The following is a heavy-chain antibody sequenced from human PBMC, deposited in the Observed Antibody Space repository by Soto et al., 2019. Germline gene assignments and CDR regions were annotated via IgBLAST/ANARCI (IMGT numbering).Heavy chain of an antibody. Sequence: SETLSLTCTVSGGSISSYYWSCIRQPPGKGLEWIGYIYYSGSTNYNPSLKSRVTISVDTSKNQFSLKLSSVTAADTAVYYCARSPYYSNFDYWGQGTLVTVSS. CDR2: IYYSGST. J-gene: IGHJ4*02. CDR3: ARSPYYSNFDY. CDR1: GGSISSYY. D-gene: IGHD4-4*01. V-gene: IGHV4-59*01.